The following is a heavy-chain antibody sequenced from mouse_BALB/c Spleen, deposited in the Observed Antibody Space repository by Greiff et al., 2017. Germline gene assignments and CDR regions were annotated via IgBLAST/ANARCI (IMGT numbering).Heavy chain of an antibody. Sequence: EVQGVESGGGLVKPGGSLKLSCAASGFTFSSYAMSWVRQTPEKRLEWVASISSGGSTYYPDSVKGRFTISRDNARNILYLQMSSLRSEDTAMYYCARDGSYFDYWGQGTTLTVSS. CDR2: ISSGGST. D-gene: IGHD2-2*01. CDR1: GFTFSSYA. J-gene: IGHJ2*01. CDR3: ARDGSYFDY. V-gene: IGHV5-6-5*01.